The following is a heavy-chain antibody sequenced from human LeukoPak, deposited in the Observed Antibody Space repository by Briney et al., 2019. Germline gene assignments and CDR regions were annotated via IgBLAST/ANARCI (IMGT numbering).Heavy chain of an antibody. J-gene: IGHJ4*02. CDR3: TTPYYYDSSGYYFFDN. Sequence: PGGSLRLSCTASGFTFGDHAMSWVRQAPGTGLEWVGFIRSKAYGGTTEYAASVKGRFTISRDDSKSIAYLQMNSLKIEDTAVYYCTTPYYYDSSGYYFFDNWGQGTLVTVSS. CDR1: GFTFGDHA. V-gene: IGHV3-49*04. CDR2: IRSKAYGGTT. D-gene: IGHD3-22*01.